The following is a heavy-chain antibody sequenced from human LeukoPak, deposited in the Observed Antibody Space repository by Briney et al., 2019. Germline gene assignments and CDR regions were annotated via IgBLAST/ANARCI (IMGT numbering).Heavy chain of an antibody. CDR3: ARAVDTAMAAFDY. Sequence: SETLSLTCTVSGGSISSYYWSWLRQPPGKGLEWLGYIYYSGSTNYNPSLKSRVTISVDTSKNQFSLKLSSVTAADTAVYYCARAVDTAMAAFDYWGQGTLVTVSS. CDR1: GGSISSYY. D-gene: IGHD5-18*01. CDR2: IYYSGST. V-gene: IGHV4-59*01. J-gene: IGHJ4*02.